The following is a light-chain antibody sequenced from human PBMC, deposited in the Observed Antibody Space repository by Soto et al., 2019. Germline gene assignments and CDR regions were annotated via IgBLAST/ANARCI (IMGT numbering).Light chain of an antibody. CDR2: EGS. Sequence: QSALTQPASVSGSPGQSITISCTGTSSDVGSYNLVSWYQQHPGKAPKLMIYEGSKRPSGVSNRFSGSKSGNTASLTISGLQADDDADYYCCSYAGSSTFSVLFGGGTKLTVL. CDR3: CSYAGSSTFSVL. CDR1: SSDVGSYNL. V-gene: IGLV2-23*03. J-gene: IGLJ2*01.